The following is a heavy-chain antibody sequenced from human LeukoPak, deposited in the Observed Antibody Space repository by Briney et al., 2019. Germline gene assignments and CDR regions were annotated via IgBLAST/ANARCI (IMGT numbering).Heavy chain of an antibody. V-gene: IGHV4-39*01. Sequence: SETLSLTCTVSGGSINNSSYYWGWIRQPPGKGLEWIGSIYYSGSTYYNPSLKSRVTISVDTSKSQFSLKLSSVTAADTAVYYCARHRARGYSSSWRSWFDPWGQGTLVTVSS. CDR1: GGSINNSSYY. CDR3: ARHRARGYSSSWRSWFDP. J-gene: IGHJ5*02. CDR2: IYYSGST. D-gene: IGHD6-13*01.